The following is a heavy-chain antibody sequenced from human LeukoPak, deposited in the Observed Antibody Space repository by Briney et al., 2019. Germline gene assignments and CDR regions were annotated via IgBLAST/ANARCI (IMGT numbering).Heavy chain of an antibody. J-gene: IGHJ4*02. CDR1: GFTFSSYS. CDR3: ARGGEGLVLVPPHFDY. CDR2: ISTSSSTI. Sequence: PGGSLRLSCAASGFTFSSYSMNWVRQAPGKGLEWVSYISTSSSTIYYADSVKGRFTISTDNAKNSLSLQMSSLRDEDTAVYYCARGGEGLVLVPPHFDYWGQGTLVTVSS. V-gene: IGHV3-48*02. D-gene: IGHD2-2*01.